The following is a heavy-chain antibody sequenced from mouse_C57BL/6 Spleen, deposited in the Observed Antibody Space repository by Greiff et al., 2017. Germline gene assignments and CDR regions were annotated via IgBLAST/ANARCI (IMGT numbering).Heavy chain of an antibody. CDR1: GYSITSGYY. J-gene: IGHJ1*03. CDR2: ISYDGSN. CDR3: ARPVDWYFDV. V-gene: IGHV3-6*01. Sequence: EVQLVESGPGLVKPSQSLSLTCSVTGYSITSGYYWNWIRQFPGNKLEWMGYISYDGSNNYNPSLKNRISITRDTSKNQFFLKLNSVTTEDTATYYCARPVDWYFDVWGTGTTVTVSS.